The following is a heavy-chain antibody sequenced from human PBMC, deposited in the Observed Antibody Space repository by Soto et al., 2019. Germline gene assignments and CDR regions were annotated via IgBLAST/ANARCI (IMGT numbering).Heavy chain of an antibody. D-gene: IGHD2-15*01. CDR2: IYYSGST. CDR3: ARDSGVVVVAATARGFDY. J-gene: IGHJ4*02. V-gene: IGHV4-31*03. CDR1: GGSISSGGYY. Sequence: QVQLQESRPGLVKPSQTLSLTCTVSGGSISSGGYYWSWIRQHPGKGLEWIGYIYYSGSTYYNPSLKSRVTISVDTSKNQFSLKLSSVTAADTAVYYCARDSGVVVVAATARGFDYWGQGTLVTVSS.